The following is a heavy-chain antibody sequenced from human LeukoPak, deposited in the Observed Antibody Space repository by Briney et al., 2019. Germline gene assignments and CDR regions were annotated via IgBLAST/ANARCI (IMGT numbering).Heavy chain of an antibody. Sequence: PGGSLTLSCAASGFTFSTYFMHWVRQPPGKWLVWVSRSNGDETSTTYADSVMGRFTIYRDNAKHTLYLQMNSLRAEDTAVYYCAREHYGPDYRGQGILVTVAS. J-gene: IGHJ4*02. D-gene: IGHD4-17*01. CDR2: SNGDETST. CDR3: AREHYGPDY. CDR1: GFTFSTYF. V-gene: IGHV3-74*03.